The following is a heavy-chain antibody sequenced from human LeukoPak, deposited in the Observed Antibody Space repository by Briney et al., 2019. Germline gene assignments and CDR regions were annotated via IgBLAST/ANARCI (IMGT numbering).Heavy chain of an antibody. Sequence: GGSLRLSCAASGFTFSSYAMSWVRPAPGKGLEWVSAISGSGGSTYYADSVKGRFTISRDNSKNTLYLQMNSLRAEDTAVYYCAKDKSDCGGDCYPQNYFDYWGQGTLVTVSS. CDR2: ISGSGGST. V-gene: IGHV3-23*01. CDR3: AKDKSDCGGDCYPQNYFDY. D-gene: IGHD2-21*02. J-gene: IGHJ4*02. CDR1: GFTFSSYA.